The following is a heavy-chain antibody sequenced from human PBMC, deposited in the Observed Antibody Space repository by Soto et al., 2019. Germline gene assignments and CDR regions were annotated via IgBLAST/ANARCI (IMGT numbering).Heavy chain of an antibody. CDR3: ARQIYDSDTGPNFQYYFDS. V-gene: IGHV5-10-1*01. CDR1: GYSFTGYW. D-gene: IGHD3-22*01. J-gene: IGHJ4*02. CDR2: IDPSDSQT. Sequence: GESLKISCKGSGYSFTGYWSTWVRQKPGKGLEWMGRIDPSDSQTYYSPSFRGHVTISATKSITTVFLQWSSLRASDTAMYYCARQIYDSDTGPNFQYYFDSWGQGTPVTVSS.